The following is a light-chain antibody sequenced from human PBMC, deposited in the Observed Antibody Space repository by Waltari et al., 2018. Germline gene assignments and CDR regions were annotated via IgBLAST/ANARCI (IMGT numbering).Light chain of an antibody. Sequence: DIQMTQSPSSLSASVGDRVTITCRASETISSYLNWYQQKPGRAPNLLIYAASRLQSGVPSRFSGSGSGTDFTLTISSLQPADFATYYCQQSYTSPRTFGQGTTLEIK. CDR3: QQSYTSPRT. V-gene: IGKV1-39*01. CDR2: AAS. J-gene: IGKJ2*01. CDR1: ETISSY.